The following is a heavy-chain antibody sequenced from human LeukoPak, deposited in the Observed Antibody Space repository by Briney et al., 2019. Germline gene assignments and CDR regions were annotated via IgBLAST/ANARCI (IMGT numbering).Heavy chain of an antibody. V-gene: IGHV4-34*01. CDR2: INHSGST. Sequence: PSETLSLTCAVYGGSFSGYYWSWLRQPPGKGLEWIGEINHSGSTNYNPSLKSRVTISVDTSKNQFSLKLSSVTAADTAVYYCARGRGAARPVSYYYYYMDVWGKGTTVTVSS. D-gene: IGHD6-6*01. J-gene: IGHJ6*03. CDR1: GGSFSGYY. CDR3: ARGRGAARPVSYYYYYMDV.